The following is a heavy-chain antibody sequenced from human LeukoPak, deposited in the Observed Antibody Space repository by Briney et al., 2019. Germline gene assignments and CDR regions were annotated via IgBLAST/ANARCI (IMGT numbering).Heavy chain of an antibody. J-gene: IGHJ4*02. CDR3: ARGPSMVVTHGDY. D-gene: IGHD4-23*01. V-gene: IGHV1-8*01. Sequence: ASVKVSCRPSGYTFTRYDINWVRQATGQGLEWMGWMNRNSGNTGYAQKFQGRVTMTRNTSISTAYMELSSLRSEDTAVYYCARGPSMVVTHGDYWGQGTLVTVYS. CDR1: GYTFTRYD. CDR2: MNRNSGNT.